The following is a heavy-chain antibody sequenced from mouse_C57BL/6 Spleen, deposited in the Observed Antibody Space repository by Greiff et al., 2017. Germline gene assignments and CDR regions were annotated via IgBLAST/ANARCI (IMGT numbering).Heavy chain of an antibody. D-gene: IGHD2-5*01. J-gene: IGHJ1*03. V-gene: IGHV1-52*01. Sequence: VQLQQPGAELVRPGSSVKLSCKASGYTFTSYWMHWVKQRPIQGLEWIGNIDPSDSETHYNQKFKDKATLTVDKSSSTAYMQLSSLTSEDSAVYYCASAYYSKYFDVWGTGTTVTVSS. CDR2: IDPSDSET. CDR3: ASAYYSKYFDV. CDR1: GYTFTSYW.